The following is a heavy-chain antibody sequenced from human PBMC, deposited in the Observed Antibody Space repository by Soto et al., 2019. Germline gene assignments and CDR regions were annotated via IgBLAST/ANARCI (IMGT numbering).Heavy chain of an antibody. V-gene: IGHV4-34*01. J-gene: IGHJ4*02. Sequence: SETLSLTCTVSGGSISSYYWSWIRQPPGKGLEWIGEINHSGSTNYNPSLKSRVTISVDTSKNQFSLKLSSVTAADTAVYYCARERIYGDYIFDYWGQGTLVTVSS. D-gene: IGHD4-17*01. CDR1: GGSISSYY. CDR3: ARERIYGDYIFDY. CDR2: INHSGST.